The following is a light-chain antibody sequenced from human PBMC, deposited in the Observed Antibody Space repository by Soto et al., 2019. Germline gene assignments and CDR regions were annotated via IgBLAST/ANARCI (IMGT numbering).Light chain of an antibody. V-gene: IGKV3-11*01. J-gene: IGKJ4*01. CDR2: DAS. CDR3: QQRSKWPLT. CDR1: QSVSSY. Sequence: EIVLTQSPATLSLSPGERATLSCRASQSVSSYLAWYQQKPGQAPRLLIYDASNRATGIPARFSGSGPGTDFTLTISSLEPEDFAVYYCQQRSKWPLTFGGGTKVDIK.